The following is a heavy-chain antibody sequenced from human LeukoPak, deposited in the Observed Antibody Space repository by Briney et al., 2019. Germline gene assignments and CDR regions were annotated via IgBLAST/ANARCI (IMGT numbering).Heavy chain of an antibody. V-gene: IGHV3-21*01. CDR2: ITSSSSYI. CDR1: GFTFSSYS. Sequence: PGGSLRLSCAASGFTFSSYSMNWVRQAPGKGLEWVSSITSSSSYIYYADSVKGRFTISRDNAKNSLYLQMNSLRAEDTAVYYCARDAAITMRTDIWGQGTMVTVSS. CDR3: ARDAAITMRTDI. D-gene: IGHD3-10*01. J-gene: IGHJ3*02.